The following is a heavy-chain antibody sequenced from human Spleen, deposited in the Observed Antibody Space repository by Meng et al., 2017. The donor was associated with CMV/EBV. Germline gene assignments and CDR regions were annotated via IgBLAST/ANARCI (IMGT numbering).Heavy chain of an antibody. CDR1: GGSISSSSYY. V-gene: IGHV4-39*07. Sequence: ESLKISCTVSGGSISSSSYYWGWIRQPPGKGLEWIGSIYYSGSTYYNPSLKSRVTISVDTSKNQFSLKLSSVTAADTAMYYCARGIYDSSGYPVHSWGQGTLVTVSS. CDR2: IYYSGST. D-gene: IGHD3-22*01. J-gene: IGHJ4*02. CDR3: ARGIYDSSGYPVHS.